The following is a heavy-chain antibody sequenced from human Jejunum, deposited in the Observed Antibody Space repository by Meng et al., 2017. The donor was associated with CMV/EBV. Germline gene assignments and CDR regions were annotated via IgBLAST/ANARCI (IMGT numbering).Heavy chain of an antibody. V-gene: IGHV3-23*01. CDR3: ARGAPWTDYDY. Sequence: EAQLLESGGGLVQPGGSLRLSCAAPRFTFRNYAMSWVRQTPGEGLEWVSGIGASGGSTYYADSVKGRFTISRDNINNILYLQMHSLRADDTAVYYCARGAPWTDYDYWGQGTLVTVSS. D-gene: IGHD3/OR15-3a*01. J-gene: IGHJ4*02. CDR2: IGASGGST. CDR1: RFTFRNYA.